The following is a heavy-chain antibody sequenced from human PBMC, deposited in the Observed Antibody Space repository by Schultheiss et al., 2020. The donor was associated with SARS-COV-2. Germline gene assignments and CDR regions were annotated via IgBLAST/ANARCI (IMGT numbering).Heavy chain of an antibody. CDR3: AREEMATIGYYYYGMDV. D-gene: IGHD5-24*01. CDR1: GGSISSGGYS. V-gene: IGHV4-61*08. Sequence: SETLSLTCAVSGGSISSGGYSWSWIRQPPGKGLEWIGYIYYSGSTNYNPSLKSRVTISVDTSKNQFSLKLSSVTAADTAVYYCAREEMATIGYYYYGMDVWGQGTTVTVSS. J-gene: IGHJ6*02. CDR2: IYYSGST.